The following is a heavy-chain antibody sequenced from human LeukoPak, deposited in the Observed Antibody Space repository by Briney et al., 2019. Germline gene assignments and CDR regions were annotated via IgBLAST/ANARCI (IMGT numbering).Heavy chain of an antibody. CDR2: ISSISPYI. Sequence: GGSLRLSCAASGFTFSSFGMNWVRQAPGKGLEWVSFISSISPYIYYADSVKGRFTISRDDAKNSLYLQMNSLRAEDSAVYYCARDWRDQLLHPYYFDYWGQGALVTVSS. V-gene: IGHV3-21*06. D-gene: IGHD1-1*01. CDR3: ARDWRDQLLHPYYFDY. CDR1: GFTFSSFG. J-gene: IGHJ4*02.